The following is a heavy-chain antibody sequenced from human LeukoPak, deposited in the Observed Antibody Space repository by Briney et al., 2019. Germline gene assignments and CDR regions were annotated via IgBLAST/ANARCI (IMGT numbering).Heavy chain of an antibody. CDR2: IYYSGST. CDR3: ARGRRVTMVRGPWYFDY. Sequence: PSETLSLTCTVSGGSISSYYWSWIRQPPGKGLEWIGYIYYSGSTNYNPSLKSRVTMSVDTSKNQFSLKLSSVTAADTAVYYCARGRRVTMVRGPWYFDYWGQGTLVTVSS. J-gene: IGHJ4*02. CDR1: GGSISSYY. D-gene: IGHD3-10*01. V-gene: IGHV4-59*12.